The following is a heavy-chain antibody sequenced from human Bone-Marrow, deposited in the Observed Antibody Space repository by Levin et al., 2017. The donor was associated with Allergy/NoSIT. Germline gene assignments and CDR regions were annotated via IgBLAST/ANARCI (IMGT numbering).Heavy chain of an antibody. CDR2: LFLSGST. CDR1: NGSFSSQHYY. J-gene: IGHJ3*01. D-gene: IGHD3-10*01. V-gene: IGHV4-39*02. Sequence: SETLSLICSVSNGSFSSQHYYWAWIRQPPGTGLEWIGSLFLSGSTYKNPSLTGRLAISLDTSKSQFSLRLTSVTAADTAVYYCARGFYYGSGSDAFDFWGQGTMVTVSS. CDR3: ARGFYYGSGSDAFDF.